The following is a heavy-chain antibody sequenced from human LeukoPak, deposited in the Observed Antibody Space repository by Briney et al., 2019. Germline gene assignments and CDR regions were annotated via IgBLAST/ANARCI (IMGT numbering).Heavy chain of an antibody. CDR1: GGSTSTYY. CDR2: IYYTGNT. CDR3: ARRVATTGIYAFDI. D-gene: IGHD1-1*01. Sequence: SETLSLTCTVSGGSTSTYYWTWIRQPPGKGLEWIGYIYYTGNTNYNPSLKSRVTISVDTSKNQFSLKLSSVTAADTAVYYCARRVATTGIYAFDIWGQGTMVTVSS. V-gene: IGHV4-59*01. J-gene: IGHJ3*02.